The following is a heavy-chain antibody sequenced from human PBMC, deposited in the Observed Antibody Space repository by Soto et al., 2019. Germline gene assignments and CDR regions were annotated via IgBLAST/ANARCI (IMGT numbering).Heavy chain of an antibody. D-gene: IGHD3-3*01. CDR3: AKVGAYYDFWSGYYYGEPFDY. CDR2: ISGSGGST. V-gene: IGHV3-23*01. J-gene: IGHJ4*02. Sequence: EVQLLESGGGLVQPGGSLRLSCAASGFTFSSYAMSWVRQAPGKGLEWVSAISGSGGSTYYADSVKGRFTISRDNSKNTLYLQMNSLRAEDTAVYYCAKVGAYYDFWSGYYYGEPFDYWGQGTLVTVSS. CDR1: GFTFSSYA.